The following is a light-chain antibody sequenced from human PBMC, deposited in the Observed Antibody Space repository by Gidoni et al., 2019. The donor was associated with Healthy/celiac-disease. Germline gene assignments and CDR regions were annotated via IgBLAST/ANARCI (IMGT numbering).Light chain of an antibody. CDR3: SSYTSSSAVG. CDR1: SSDVGDYNY. J-gene: IGLJ2*01. V-gene: IGLV2-14*01. CDR2: DIN. Sequence: QPALTQPASVSGSPGQTIIISGSGTSSDVGDYNYVPWYQQHPGNAPKPMIYDINTRPSGVSKRFSGSKSSCTGSLSISRLQAGDEADYYCSSYTSSSAVGFGGGTKLTVL.